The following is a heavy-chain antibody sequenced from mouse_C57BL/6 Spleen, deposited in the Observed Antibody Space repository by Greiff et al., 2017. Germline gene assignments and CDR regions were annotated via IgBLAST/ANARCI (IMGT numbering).Heavy chain of an antibody. CDR3: ARGYYGSSYAMDY. CDR2: ITPKSGST. Sequence: LVESGPELVKPGASVTISCKASGYSFTDYNMHWVKQSNGKSLEWIGVITPKSGSTSYNQKFKGKATLTVDQSSSTAYMQLNSLTSEDSAVYYCARGYYGSSYAMDYWGQGTSVTVSS. D-gene: IGHD1-1*01. CDR1: GYSFTDYN. V-gene: IGHV1-39*01. J-gene: IGHJ4*01.